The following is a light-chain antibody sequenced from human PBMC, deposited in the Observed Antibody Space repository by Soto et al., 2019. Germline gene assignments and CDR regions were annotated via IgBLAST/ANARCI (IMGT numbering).Light chain of an antibody. CDR3: QQYDSYSWT. CDR1: QSISSR. V-gene: IGKV1-5*03. Sequence: DIQMTQSPFTLSAAAGDRVTISCRASQSISSRLAWYQLKPGKAPKLLIYKASNLEDGVPTRFSGSGSGTEFTLTISSLQPDDFATYYCQQYDSYSWTFGQGTKV. J-gene: IGKJ1*01. CDR2: KAS.